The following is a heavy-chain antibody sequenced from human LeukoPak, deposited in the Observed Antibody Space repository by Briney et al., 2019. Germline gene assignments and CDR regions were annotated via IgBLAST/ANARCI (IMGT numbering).Heavy chain of an antibody. J-gene: IGHJ5*02. Sequence: PSETLSLTCTVSGGSISSYYWSWIRQPPVKGLEWIGYIYYSGSTNYNPSLKSRVTISVDTSKNQFSLKLSSVTAADTAVYYCARDRGGSGSFWFDPWGQGTLVIVSS. CDR1: GGSISSYY. CDR3: ARDRGGSGSFWFDP. V-gene: IGHV4-59*01. D-gene: IGHD3-10*01. CDR2: IYYSGST.